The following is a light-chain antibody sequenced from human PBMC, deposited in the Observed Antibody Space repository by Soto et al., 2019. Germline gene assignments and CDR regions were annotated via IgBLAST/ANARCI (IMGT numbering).Light chain of an antibody. V-gene: IGKV3-15*01. Sequence: EIVMTQSPSTLSVSPGEGATLSCSASQSLSNNLAWYQQKPCQTPRLLIYGASTRSAGIPARFSGSGSGTEFTLTISSLESEDFAVYYCQQYIHWPPITFGQGTRLDIK. CDR2: GAS. J-gene: IGKJ5*01. CDR1: QSLSNN. CDR3: QQYIHWPPIT.